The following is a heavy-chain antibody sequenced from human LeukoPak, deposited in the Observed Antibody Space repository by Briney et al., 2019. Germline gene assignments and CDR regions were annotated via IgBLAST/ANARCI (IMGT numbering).Heavy chain of an antibody. CDR3: AKDKGNYYFDY. J-gene: IGHJ4*02. CDR2: LRYDGSTA. CDR1: GFALSSYG. D-gene: IGHD3-10*01. V-gene: IGHV3-30*02. Sequence: GGSLRLSCAASGFALSSYGMNWVRQAPGKGLDWVAFLRYDGSTAFYEDSVKGRFTISRDNYENKVFLRMNSLRAEDTAVYYCAKDKGNYYFDYWGQGMLVTVSS.